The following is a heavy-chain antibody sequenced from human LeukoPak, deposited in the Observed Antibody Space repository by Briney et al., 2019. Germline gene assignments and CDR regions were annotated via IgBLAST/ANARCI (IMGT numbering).Heavy chain of an antibody. V-gene: IGHV1-2*02. CDR2: INPNSGGT. J-gene: IGHJ3*02. CDR1: GYTFTGYY. Sequence: GASVKVSRKASGYTFTGYYMHWVRQAPGQGLEWMGWINPNSGGTNYAQKFQGRVTITRDTSSSTAYMERCRLRSDDTAMYYCARTYYYDSTGYFNDAFDIRGQGTMVTVSS. CDR3: ARTYYYDSTGYFNDAFDI. D-gene: IGHD3-22*01.